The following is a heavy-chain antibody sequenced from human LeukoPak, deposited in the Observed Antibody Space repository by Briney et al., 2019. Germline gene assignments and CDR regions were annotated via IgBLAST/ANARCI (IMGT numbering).Heavy chain of an antibody. CDR1: GYTFTNYA. V-gene: IGHV7-4-1*02. CDR2: INTNTGNP. CDR3: AREGSSDQDYYYMDV. J-gene: IGHJ6*03. D-gene: IGHD6-6*01. Sequence: ASVKVSCKASGYTFTNYAMNWVRQAPGQGLEWMGWINTNTGNPTYAQGFTGRFVFSLDTSVSTAYLQISSLKAEDTAVYYCAREGSSDQDYYYMDVWGKGTTVTVSS.